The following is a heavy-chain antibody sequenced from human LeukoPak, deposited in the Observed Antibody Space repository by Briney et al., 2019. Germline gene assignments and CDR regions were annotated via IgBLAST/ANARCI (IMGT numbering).Heavy chain of an antibody. Sequence: GGSLRLSCAASGFTFSSYGMHWVRQAPGKGLEWVAFIRYDGSNKYYADSVKGRFTISRDNSKNTLYLQMNSLRAEDTAVYYCANLGYCTNGVCSTLHGDAFDIWGQGTMVTVSS. CDR3: ANLGYCTNGVCSTLHGDAFDI. J-gene: IGHJ3*02. V-gene: IGHV3-30*02. CDR1: GFTFSSYG. CDR2: IRYDGSNK. D-gene: IGHD2-8*01.